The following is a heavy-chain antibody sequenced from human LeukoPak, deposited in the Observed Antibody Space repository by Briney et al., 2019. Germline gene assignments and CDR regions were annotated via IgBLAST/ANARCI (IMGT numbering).Heavy chain of an antibody. CDR1: GGSISSSSYY. Sequence: SETLSLTCTVSGGSISSSSYYWGWLRQPPGKGLEWIGSIYYSGSTYYNPSLKSRVTISVDTSKNQFSLKLSSVTAADTAVYYCARQPMIDDAFDIWGQGTMVTVSS. J-gene: IGHJ3*02. D-gene: IGHD3-22*01. CDR3: ARQPMIDDAFDI. V-gene: IGHV4-39*01. CDR2: IYYSGST.